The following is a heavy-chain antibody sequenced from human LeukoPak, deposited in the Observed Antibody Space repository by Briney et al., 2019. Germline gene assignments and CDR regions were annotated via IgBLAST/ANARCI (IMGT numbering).Heavy chain of an antibody. CDR2: ISGSGGGT. V-gene: IGHV3-23*01. CDR3: AKDCFGPGPVGGDCD. CDR1: GFTFGSYA. J-gene: IGHJ4*02. Sequence: GGSLRLSCAASGFTFGSYAMSWVRQAPGKGLEGVSGISGSGGGTYYADSVKGRFTISRDDSKNTLSLQMNSPRAEDTAVYYCAKDCFGPGPVGGDCDWGQGTLVTVSS. D-gene: IGHD2-21*02.